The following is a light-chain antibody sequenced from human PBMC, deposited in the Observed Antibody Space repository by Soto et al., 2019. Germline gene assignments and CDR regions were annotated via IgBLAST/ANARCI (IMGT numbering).Light chain of an antibody. J-gene: IGLJ3*02. CDR1: SSDVGSYNL. CDR2: EGS. V-gene: IGLV2-23*03. Sequence: QSALTQPASVSGSPGQSITISCTGTSSDVGSYNLVSWYQQHPGKAPELMIYEGSKRPSGVSNRFSGSKSGNTASLTISGLQAEDEADYYCCSYAGSSTFRVFGGGTKVTVL. CDR3: CSYAGSSTFRV.